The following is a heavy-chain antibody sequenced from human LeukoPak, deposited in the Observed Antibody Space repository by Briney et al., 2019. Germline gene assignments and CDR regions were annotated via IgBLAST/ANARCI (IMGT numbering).Heavy chain of an antibody. CDR3: ATVDLVVMATKDYFDY. D-gene: IGHD5-24*01. CDR1: GYTFTDYY. J-gene: IGHJ4*02. CDR2: VDPEDGET. Sequence: ASVKISCKVSGYTFTDYYMHWVQQAPGKGLEWMGLVDPEDGETIYAEKFQGRVTITADTSTDTAYMELSSLRSEDTAVYYCATVDLVVMATKDYFDYWGQGTLVTVSS. V-gene: IGHV1-69-2*01.